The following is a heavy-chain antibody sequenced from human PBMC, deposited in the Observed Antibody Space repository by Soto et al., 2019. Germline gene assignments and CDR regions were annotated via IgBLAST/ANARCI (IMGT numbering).Heavy chain of an antibody. J-gene: IGHJ4*02. CDR1: GFTFSSYA. D-gene: IGHD3-3*01. CDR3: AKDPGGAIFGVVNQDY. Sequence: GGSLRLSCAASGFTFSSYAMSWVRQAPGKGLEWVSAISGSGGSTYYADSVKGRFTISRDNSKNTLYLQMNSLRAEDTAVYYCAKDPGGAIFGVVNQDYWGQGTLVPSPQ. CDR2: ISGSGGST. V-gene: IGHV3-23*01.